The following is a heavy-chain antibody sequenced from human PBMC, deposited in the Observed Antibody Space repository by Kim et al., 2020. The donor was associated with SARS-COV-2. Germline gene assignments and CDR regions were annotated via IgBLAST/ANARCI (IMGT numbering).Heavy chain of an antibody. CDR3: AKESGSGSYYAWTYYYYGMDV. CDR2: ISYDGSNK. D-gene: IGHD3-10*01. V-gene: IGHV3-30*18. J-gene: IGHJ6*02. Sequence: GGSLRLSCAASGFTFSSYGIHWVRQAPGKGLEWVAVISYDGSNKYYADSVKGRFTISRDNSKNTLYLQMNSLRAEDTAVYYCAKESGSGSYYAWTYYYYGMDVWGRGTTVTVSS. CDR1: GFTFSSYG.